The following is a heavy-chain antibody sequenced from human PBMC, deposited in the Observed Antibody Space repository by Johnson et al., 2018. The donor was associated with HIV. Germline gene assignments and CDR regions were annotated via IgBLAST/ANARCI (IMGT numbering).Heavy chain of an antibody. Sequence: EQLVESGGGLVQPGRSLRLSCTASGFTFGDYAMSWVRQAPGKGLEWVGFIRSKAYGGTTEYAASVKGRFTISRDDSKSIAYLQMNSLKTEDTAVYYCTAVDTVMVTGAFDIWGQGTMVTVSS. CDR1: GFTFGDYA. V-gene: IGHV3-49*04. J-gene: IGHJ3*02. D-gene: IGHD5-18*01. CDR3: TAVDTVMVTGAFDI. CDR2: IRSKAYGGTT.